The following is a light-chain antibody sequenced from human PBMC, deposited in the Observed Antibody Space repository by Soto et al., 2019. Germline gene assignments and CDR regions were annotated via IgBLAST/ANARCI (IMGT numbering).Light chain of an antibody. CDR3: HQYGGSPGT. Sequence: EIVLTQSPGTLSLSPGERATLSCRASQSVGSNYLAWYQQRPGQAPRLLIYDASSRATGVPDRFSGSGSGTDFTLTISRLEPEDFAVYYCHQYGGSPGTLGQGTKVDIK. J-gene: IGKJ1*01. V-gene: IGKV3-20*01. CDR1: QSVGSNY. CDR2: DAS.